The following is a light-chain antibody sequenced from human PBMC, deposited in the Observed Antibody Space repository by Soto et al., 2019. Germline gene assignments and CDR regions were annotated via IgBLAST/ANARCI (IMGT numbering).Light chain of an antibody. Sequence: QSALTQPPSASGSPGQSVTISCTGTSSDVGGYNYVSWYQQHPGKAPKLMIYEVSKRPSGVPDRFSGSKSGNTASLTVSGLQAEDEADYYCSSYAGSNKFEIGVFGTGTKVTVL. CDR1: SSDVGGYNY. CDR3: SSYAGSNKFEIGV. V-gene: IGLV2-8*01. J-gene: IGLJ1*01. CDR2: EVS.